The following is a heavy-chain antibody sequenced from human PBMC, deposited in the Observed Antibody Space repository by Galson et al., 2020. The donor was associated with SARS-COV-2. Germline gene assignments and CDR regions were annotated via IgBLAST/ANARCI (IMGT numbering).Heavy chain of an antibody. Sequence: ASVKVSCKASGYTFTDYYVHWMRQAPGQGLEWMGWINPNNGATNDEQKFQGRVTMTRDTSISTAYMDLSRLRSDDTAVYYCARMSAIIGSDSWGQGTLVNVSS. CDR2: INPNNGAT. D-gene: IGHD3-3*01. CDR1: GYTFTDYY. CDR3: ARMSAIIGSDS. J-gene: IGHJ4*02. V-gene: IGHV1-2*02.